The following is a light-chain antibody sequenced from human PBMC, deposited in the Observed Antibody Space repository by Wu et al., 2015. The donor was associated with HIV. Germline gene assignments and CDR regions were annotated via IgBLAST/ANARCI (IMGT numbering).Light chain of an antibody. V-gene: IGKV1-27*01. CDR2: GAS. CDR1: QNIRNY. J-gene: IGKJ5*01. CDR3: QNYNSAPIT. Sequence: DVQMTQSPSSLSASVGDRVTITCRASQNIRNYLAWYQQRPGKIPNLLIFGASTLQSGVPSRFSGSGSGTDFTLTISSLQPEDVATYYCQNYNSAPITFGQGTRLEIK.